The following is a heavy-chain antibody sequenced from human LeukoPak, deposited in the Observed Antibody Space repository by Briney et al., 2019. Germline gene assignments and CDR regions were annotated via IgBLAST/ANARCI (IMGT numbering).Heavy chain of an antibody. Sequence: SVKVSCKASGGTFSSYAISWVRQAPGQGLEWMGGIIPIFGTANYAQKFQGRVTITADESTSTAYMELSSLRSEDTAVYYCATYCSSTSCPTPPDAFDXXGQGXMVTV. V-gene: IGHV1-69*13. CDR3: ATYCSSTSCPTPPDAFDX. J-gene: IGHJ3*02. D-gene: IGHD2-2*01. CDR1: GGTFSSYA. CDR2: IIPIFGTA.